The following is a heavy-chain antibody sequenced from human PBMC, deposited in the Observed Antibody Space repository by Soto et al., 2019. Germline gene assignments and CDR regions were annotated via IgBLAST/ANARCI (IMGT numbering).Heavy chain of an antibody. CDR1: GYTFTRYG. V-gene: IGHV1-18*01. J-gene: IGHJ6*03. CDR2: ISAYNGNT. D-gene: IGHD3-3*01. CDR3: ARVALGRFMEWRNAYYYYYMDV. Sequence: ASVKVSCKASGYTFTRYGISWVRQAPGQGLEWMGWISAYNGNTNYAQKLQGRVTMTTDTSTSTAYMELRSLRSDDTAVYYCARVALGRFMEWRNAYYYYYMDVWGKGTTVTVSS.